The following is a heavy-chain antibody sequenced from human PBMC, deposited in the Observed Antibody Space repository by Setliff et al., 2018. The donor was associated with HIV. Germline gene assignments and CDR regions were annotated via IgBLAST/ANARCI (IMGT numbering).Heavy chain of an antibody. Sequence: ASVKVSCKASGYSFTNYDINWVRQATGQGLEWMGWMNTNTGNTGYAQKFQGRVTMTRDTSTTTIFMELSSLRSEDTAVYYCARDGYYNFWSGYGYYYYYMDVWGKGTTVTVSS. D-gene: IGHD3-3*01. CDR3: ARDGYYNFWSGYGYYYYYMDV. CDR1: GYSFTNYD. J-gene: IGHJ6*03. V-gene: IGHV1-8*02. CDR2: MNTNTGNT.